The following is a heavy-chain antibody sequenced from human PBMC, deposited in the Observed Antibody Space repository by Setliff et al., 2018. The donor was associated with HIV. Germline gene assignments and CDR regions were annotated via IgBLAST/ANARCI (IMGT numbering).Heavy chain of an antibody. J-gene: IGHJ5*02. CDR3: ARDPYPNWGSKRWFDP. CDR1: GYTFTTYA. D-gene: IGHD7-27*01. CDR2: INTNTGNP. V-gene: IGHV7-4-1*02. Sequence: ASVKVSCKASGYTFTTYAMNWVRQAPGQGLEWMGWINTNTGNPTSAQGFTGQFVFSVDTSVSTAYLQISSLEADDTAVYYCARDPYPNWGSKRWFDPWGHGTLVTVSS.